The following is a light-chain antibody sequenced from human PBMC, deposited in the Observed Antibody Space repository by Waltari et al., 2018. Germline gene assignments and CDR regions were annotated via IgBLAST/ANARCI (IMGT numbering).Light chain of an antibody. V-gene: IGLV4-69*01. Sequence: QLVLTQSPSASASLGASVKLTCTLSSGHSSNIIAWLQQQPEKGPRYLMKVNSDGSHSKGDGIRVRFSGSSSGAGRYLTISTVQSEDEADYYCQTGGHGTWVFGGGTKLTVL. CDR1: SGHSSNI. J-gene: IGLJ3*02. CDR2: VNSDGSH. CDR3: QTGGHGTWV.